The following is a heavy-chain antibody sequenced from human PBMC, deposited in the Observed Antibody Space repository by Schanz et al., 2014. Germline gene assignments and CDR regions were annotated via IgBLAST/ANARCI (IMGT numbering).Heavy chain of an antibody. D-gene: IGHD3-10*02. CDR2: VYYTGST. CDR3: ARDKVTTLGYYGMDV. J-gene: IGHJ6*02. CDR1: GASISSYY. V-gene: IGHV4-59*01. Sequence: QVQLQESGPGLVKPSETLSLTCTVSGASISSYYWNWIRQPPGKGLEWIGYVYYTGSTTYNPSLKSRVTISVVPSKRQFSLKLSSVTAADTAVYYCARDKVTTLGYYGMDVWGQGTMVTVSS.